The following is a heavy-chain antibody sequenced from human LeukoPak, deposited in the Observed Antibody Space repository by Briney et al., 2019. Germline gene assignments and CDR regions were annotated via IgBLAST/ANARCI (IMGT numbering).Heavy chain of an antibody. CDR2: IWYDVSNK. CDR1: GFTFSSYG. D-gene: IGHD2-2*01. V-gene: IGHV3-33*08. CDR3: ARDRADIVVVPFPSYYFDY. J-gene: IGHJ4*02. Sequence: PGGSLRLSCAASGFTFSSYGMHCVRQAPGKGLERVAVIWYDVSNKYYADSVKGRFTISRDNSKNTLYLQMNSLRAEDTAVYYCARDRADIVVVPFPSYYFDYWGQGTLVTVSS.